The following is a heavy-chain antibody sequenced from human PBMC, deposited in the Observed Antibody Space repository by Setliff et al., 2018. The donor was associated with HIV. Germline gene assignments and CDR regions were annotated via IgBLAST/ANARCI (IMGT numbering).Heavy chain of an antibody. D-gene: IGHD6-13*01. J-gene: IGHJ4*02. CDR3: ARVQQQLLQEDDYFDY. V-gene: IGHV3-21*01. Sequence: GGSLRLSCAASGFTFDDYKMNWVRQAPGKGLEWVSSISSTGSHIDYIDSLKGRFTISRDNAKNSLYLQMNSLRPEDTAVYYCARVQQQLLQEDDYFDYWGQGTLVTVSS. CDR1: GFTFDDYK. CDR2: ISSTGSHI.